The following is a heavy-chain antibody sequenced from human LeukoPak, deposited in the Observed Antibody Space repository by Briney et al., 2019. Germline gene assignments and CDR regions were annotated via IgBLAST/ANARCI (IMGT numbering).Heavy chain of an antibody. CDR1: GFTFISYG. J-gene: IGHJ5*02. Sequence: GGSLRLSCAASGFTFISYGMHWVRQAPREGLEWVTVISYDGSNKYYGDSVTGRFTISRDNSKNTLYLKMNSLRAEDTAVYYCAKDLGCSSTSCYPVRSNWFDPWGQGTLVTVPS. D-gene: IGHD2-2*01. V-gene: IGHV3-30*18. CDR2: ISYDGSNK. CDR3: AKDLGCSSTSCYPVRSNWFDP.